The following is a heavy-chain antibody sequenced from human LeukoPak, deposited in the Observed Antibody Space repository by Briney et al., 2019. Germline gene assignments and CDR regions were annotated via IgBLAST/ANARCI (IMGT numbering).Heavy chain of an antibody. CDR3: ARGPLYGGNSLGAFDI. V-gene: IGHV3-7*05. Sequence: PGGSLRLSCAASGFTFSSYWMSWVRQAPGKGLEWVANIKQDGSEKYYVDSVKGRFTISRDNAKNSLYLQMNSLRAEDTAVYYCARGPLYGGNSLGAFDIWGQGTMVTVSS. J-gene: IGHJ3*02. CDR1: GFTFSSYW. CDR2: IKQDGSEK. D-gene: IGHD4-23*01.